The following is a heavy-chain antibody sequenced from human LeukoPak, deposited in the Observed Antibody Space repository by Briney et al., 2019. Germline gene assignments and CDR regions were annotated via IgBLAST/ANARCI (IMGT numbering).Heavy chain of an antibody. J-gene: IGHJ6*03. CDR1: GFTFSSYW. V-gene: IGHV3-7*01. CDR2: IKQDGSEK. CDR3: ARDRVYSSGWHYYYYYYMDV. D-gene: IGHD6-25*01. Sequence: GGSLRLSCAASGFTFSSYWMSWVRQAPGKGLEWVANIKQDGSEKYYVDSVKGRFTISRDNAKNSLYLQMNSLRAEDTAVYYCARDRVYSSGWHYYYYYYMDVWGKGTTVTVSS.